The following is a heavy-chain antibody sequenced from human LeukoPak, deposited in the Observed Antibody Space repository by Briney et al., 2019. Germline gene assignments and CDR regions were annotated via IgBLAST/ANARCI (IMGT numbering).Heavy chain of an antibody. Sequence: ASVKVSCKASGYTFTGYYMHWVRQAPGQGLEWMGWINPNSWGTNYAQKFQGRVTITSNTSISTAYMELSSLRSEDTAVYYCARVGKYDFWSGYPTFYYYYYYMDVWGKGTTVTVSS. CDR2: INPNSWGT. D-gene: IGHD3-3*01. CDR1: GYTFTGYY. V-gene: IGHV1-2*02. CDR3: ARVGKYDFWSGYPTFYYYYYYMDV. J-gene: IGHJ6*03.